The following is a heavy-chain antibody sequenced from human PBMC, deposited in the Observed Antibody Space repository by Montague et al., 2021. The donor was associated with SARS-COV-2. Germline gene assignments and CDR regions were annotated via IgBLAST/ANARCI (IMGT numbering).Heavy chain of an antibody. D-gene: IGHD1-26*01. CDR1: NESFSGNSFSTYY. CDR2: IYYSGST. J-gene: IGHJ1*01. Sequence: SETLSLTCAVYNESFSGNSFSTYYWSWIRQPPGKGLEWIGYIYYSGSTNYNPSLKSRVTISVDTSKNQFSLNLSSVTAADTAVYYCARHVSGSLTHFHHWGQGSLVTVSS. V-gene: IGHV4-59*08. CDR3: ARHVSGSLTHFHH.